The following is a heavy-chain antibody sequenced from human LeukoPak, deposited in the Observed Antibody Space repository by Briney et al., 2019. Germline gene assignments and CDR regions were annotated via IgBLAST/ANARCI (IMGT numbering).Heavy chain of an antibody. CDR2: INHSGST. V-gene: IGHV4-34*01. Sequence: SETLSLTCAVYGGSFSGYYWSWIRQPPGKGLEWIGEINHSGSTNYNPSLKSRVTISVDASKNQFSLKLSSVTAADTAVYYCARGSAFGPFDYRGQGTLVTVSS. D-gene: IGHD2-15*01. CDR1: GGSFSGYY. CDR3: ARGSAFGPFDY. J-gene: IGHJ4*02.